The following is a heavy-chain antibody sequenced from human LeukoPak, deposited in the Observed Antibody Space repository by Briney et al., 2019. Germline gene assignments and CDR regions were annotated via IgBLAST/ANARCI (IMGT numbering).Heavy chain of an antibody. CDR1: GGSIRSSSYY. D-gene: IGHD3-16*01. J-gene: IGHJ4*02. CDR3: ARRGGLGDFDY. Sequence: SETLSLTCTVSGGSIRSSSYYWGWIRQPPGKGLEWIGSIYYSGTTYYNPSLKSRVTISVDTSKNQFSLKLSSVTAADTAVYYCARRGGLGDFDYWGQGTLVTVSS. V-gene: IGHV4-39*01. CDR2: IYYSGTT.